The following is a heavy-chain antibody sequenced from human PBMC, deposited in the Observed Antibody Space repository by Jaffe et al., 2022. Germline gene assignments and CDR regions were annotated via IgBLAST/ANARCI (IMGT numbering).Heavy chain of an antibody. V-gene: IGHV4-38-2*01. CDR3: ARHDCSSTSCPEGYYYYMDV. J-gene: IGHJ6*03. Sequence: QVQLQESGPGLVKPSETLSLTCAVSGYSISSGYYWGWIRQPPGKGLEWIGSIYHSGSTYYNPSLKSRVTISVDTSKNQFSLKLSSVTAADTAVYYCARHDCSSTSCPEGYYYYMDVWGKGTTVTVSS. CDR2: IYHSGST. CDR1: GYSISSGYY. D-gene: IGHD2-2*01.